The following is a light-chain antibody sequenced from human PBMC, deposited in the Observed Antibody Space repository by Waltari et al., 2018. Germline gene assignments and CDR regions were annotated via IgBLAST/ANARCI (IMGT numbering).Light chain of an antibody. Sequence: QSALTQPASVSGSPGQSITISCTGTSSDVGGYNYVSWYQQHPGKAPKLMIYDLSNRPSGVSNRFSGSKSGNTASLTISWLQAEDEADYYCSSYTSSSLVVFGGGTKLTVL. J-gene: IGLJ2*01. CDR1: SSDVGGYNY. V-gene: IGLV2-14*03. CDR2: DLS. CDR3: SSYTSSSLVV.